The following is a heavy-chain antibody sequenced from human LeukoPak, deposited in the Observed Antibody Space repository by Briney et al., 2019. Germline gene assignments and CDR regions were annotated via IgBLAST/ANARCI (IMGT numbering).Heavy chain of an antibody. CDR3: ATGNYYDSRGYYTFGH. D-gene: IGHD3-22*01. V-gene: IGHV3-74*01. CDR2: IKSDGSNT. CDR1: GFTFSNYW. J-gene: IGHJ1*01. Sequence: GGSLRLSCVGSGFTFSNYWMHWVRQAPGKGLVWVSRIKSDGSNTSYADSVKGRFTISRDNAKNTLYLQMNSLRAEDTAVYYCATGNYYDSRGYYTFGHWGQGTLVTVSS.